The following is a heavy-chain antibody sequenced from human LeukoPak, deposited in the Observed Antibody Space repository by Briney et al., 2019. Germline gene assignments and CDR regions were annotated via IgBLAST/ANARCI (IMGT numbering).Heavy chain of an antibody. CDR3: AKDSIIVVVVAATDAFDI. V-gene: IGHV3-23*01. CDR1: GFTFSSYG. J-gene: IGHJ3*02. Sequence: GGSLRLSCAASGFTFSSYGMSWVRQAPGKGLEWVSAISGSGGSTYYADSVKGRFTISRDNSKNTLYLQMNSLRAEDTAVYYCAKDSIIVVVVAATDAFDIWGQGTMVTVSS. D-gene: IGHD2-15*01. CDR2: ISGSGGST.